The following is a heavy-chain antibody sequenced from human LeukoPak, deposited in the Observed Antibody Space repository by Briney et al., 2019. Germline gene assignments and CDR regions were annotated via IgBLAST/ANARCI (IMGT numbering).Heavy chain of an antibody. J-gene: IGHJ4*02. D-gene: IGHD3-3*01. CDR3: ARHFFWSGYYLDY. V-gene: IGHV4-34*01. Sequence: SETLSLTCAVYGGSFSGYYWSWIRQPPGKGLEWIGTIYHSGSTYYNPSLKSRVTISVDTSKNQFSLKLSSVTAADTAVYYCARHFFWSGYYLDYWGQGTLVTVSS. CDR2: IYHSGST. CDR1: GGSFSGYY.